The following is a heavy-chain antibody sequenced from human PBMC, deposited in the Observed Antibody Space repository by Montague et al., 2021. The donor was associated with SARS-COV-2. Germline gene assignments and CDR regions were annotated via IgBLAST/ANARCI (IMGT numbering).Heavy chain of an antibody. Sequence: SETLSLTCAVYGGSFSVYYWSWIRQPPGKGLEWIGEINHSGSSYYNPSLKSRVTISVDTSKNRFSLKLSSVTAADTAVYYCASRNRGNRGAFDIWGQGTMVTVSS. CDR3: ASRNRGNRGAFDI. CDR2: INHSGSS. J-gene: IGHJ3*02. D-gene: IGHD3-10*01. V-gene: IGHV4-34*01. CDR1: GGSFSVYY.